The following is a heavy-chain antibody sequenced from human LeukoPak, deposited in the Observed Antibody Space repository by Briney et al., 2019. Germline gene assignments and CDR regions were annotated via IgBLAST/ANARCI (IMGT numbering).Heavy chain of an antibody. J-gene: IGHJ6*02. Sequence: SETLSLTCTVSGGSISSYYWSWIRQPPGKGLEWIGYIYYSGSTNYNPSLKSRVTISVDTSKNQFSLKLSSVTAADTAVYYCARDLAYHGMDVWGRGTTVTVSS. CDR1: GGSISSYY. CDR3: ARDLAYHGMDV. V-gene: IGHV4-59*01. CDR2: IYYSGST. D-gene: IGHD3-16*01.